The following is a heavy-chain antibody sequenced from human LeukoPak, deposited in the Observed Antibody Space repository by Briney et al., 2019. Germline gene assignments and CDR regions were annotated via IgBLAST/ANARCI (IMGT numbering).Heavy chain of an antibody. CDR1: GFTFSSSA. Sequence: GGSLRLSCAASGFTFSSSAMSWVRQAPGKGLEWVSAISNNGGYTYYADSVQGRFTISRDNSKSTLYLQMNSLRAEDTAIYYCAKGDFYDTTDLDYWGQGTLVTVSS. V-gene: IGHV3-23*01. J-gene: IGHJ4*02. CDR3: AKGDFYDTTDLDY. CDR2: ISNNGGYT. D-gene: IGHD2-21*02.